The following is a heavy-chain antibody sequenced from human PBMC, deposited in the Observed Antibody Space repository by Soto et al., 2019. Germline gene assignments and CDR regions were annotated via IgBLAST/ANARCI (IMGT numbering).Heavy chain of an antibody. Sequence: QVQLQESGPGLVKPSETLSLTCTVSGGSISSYYWSWIRQPPGKGLEWIGYIYYSGRTNYNPSLKSRVTISVDTSKNQFSLKLSSVTAADTAVYYCASSYGSGSYYDPKSLDYWGQGTLVTVSS. J-gene: IGHJ4*02. V-gene: IGHV4-59*01. CDR2: IYYSGRT. CDR3: ASSYGSGSYYDPKSLDY. D-gene: IGHD3-10*01. CDR1: GGSISSYY.